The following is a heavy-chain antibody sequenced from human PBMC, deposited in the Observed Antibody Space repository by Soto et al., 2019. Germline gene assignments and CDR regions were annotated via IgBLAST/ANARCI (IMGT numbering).Heavy chain of an antibody. D-gene: IGHD2-8*01. Sequence: QVQLVQSGAEVKKPGASVKVSCKTSGYSFSDYAMHWLRQAPGQRPEWMGWITGGRGNTKYSQKFQGRVTITRATSASTAYMELTGLTSADTAVYFCASERPMYPWGQGTLVTVSS. CDR1: GYSFSDYA. CDR3: ASERPMYP. CDR2: ITGGRGNT. V-gene: IGHV1-3*01. J-gene: IGHJ5*02.